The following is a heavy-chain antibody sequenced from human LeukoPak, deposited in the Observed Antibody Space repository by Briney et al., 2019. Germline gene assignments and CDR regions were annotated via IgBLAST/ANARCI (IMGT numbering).Heavy chain of an antibody. V-gene: IGHV3-33*06. CDR1: GFTFSSYG. D-gene: IGHD3-10*01. CDR2: IWYDGSNK. J-gene: IGHJ6*03. CDR3: AKEGYYGSGSYYMDV. Sequence: PGGSLRLSCAASGFTFSSYGMHWVRPAPGKGREWVAAIWYDGSNKYYAASVKGRFTISRDNSKDTLYLQMNSLRAEDTAVYYRAKEGYYGSGSYYMDVWGKGTTVTVSS.